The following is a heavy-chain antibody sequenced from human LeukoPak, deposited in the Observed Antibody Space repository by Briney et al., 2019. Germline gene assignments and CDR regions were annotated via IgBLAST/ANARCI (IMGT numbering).Heavy chain of an antibody. D-gene: IGHD3-22*01. CDR2: INWNGGST. CDR3: ASGYYDSSGYYPVAFDI. CDR1: GFTSDDYG. V-gene: IGHV3-20*04. Sequence: GGSLRLSCAASGFTSDDYGMSWVRQAPGKGLEWVSGINWNGGSTGYAGSVKGRFTISRDNAKNSLYLQMNSLRAEDTALYYCASGYYDSSGYYPVAFDIWGQGTMVTVSS. J-gene: IGHJ3*02.